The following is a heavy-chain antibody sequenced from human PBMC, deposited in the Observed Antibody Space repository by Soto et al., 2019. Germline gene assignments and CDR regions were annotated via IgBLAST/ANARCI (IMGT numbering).Heavy chain of an antibody. Sequence: SETLSLTCTVSSGSISSYYWNWIRQPPGKGLEWIGSIYYSGNTNYSPSLKSRVTISVDTSKKQFSLKLTSVTAADTAMYYCARGYFCSTSCYNFDYGGREPLFTFSS. V-gene: IGHV4-59*01. CDR2: IYYSGNT. D-gene: IGHD2-2*02. J-gene: IGHJ4*02. CDR3: ARGYFCSTSCYNFDY. CDR1: SGSISSYY.